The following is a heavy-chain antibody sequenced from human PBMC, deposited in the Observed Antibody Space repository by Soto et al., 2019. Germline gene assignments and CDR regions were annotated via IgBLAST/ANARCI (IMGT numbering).Heavy chain of an antibody. CDR1: GFTFSSYS. CDR2: ISSSSSYI. CDR3: ARDSGCSGGSCYNDAFDI. V-gene: IGHV3-21*01. J-gene: IGHJ3*02. D-gene: IGHD2-15*01. Sequence: PGGSLRLSCAASGFTFSSYSMNWVRQAPGKGLEWVSSISSSSSYIYYADSVKGRFTISRDNAKNSLYLQMNSLRAEDTAVYYCARDSGCSGGSCYNDAFDIWGQGTMVTVSS.